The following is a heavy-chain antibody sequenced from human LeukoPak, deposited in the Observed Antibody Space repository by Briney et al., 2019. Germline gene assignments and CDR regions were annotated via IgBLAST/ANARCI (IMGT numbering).Heavy chain of an antibody. D-gene: IGHD3-22*01. Sequence: ASVKVSCKASGHTFTAYYMHWVRQAPGQGLEWMGWINPNSGGTNYAQKFQGRVTMTRDTSISTAYMELSRLRSDDTAVYYCARKRRNYYDSSVDYWGQGTLVTVSS. CDR2: INPNSGGT. J-gene: IGHJ4*02. CDR3: ARKRRNYYDSSVDY. V-gene: IGHV1-2*02. CDR1: GHTFTAYY.